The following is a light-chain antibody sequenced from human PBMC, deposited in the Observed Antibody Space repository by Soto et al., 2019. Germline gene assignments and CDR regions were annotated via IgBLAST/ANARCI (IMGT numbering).Light chain of an antibody. CDR3: QQYNSYVAT. Sequence: IQITQSPSSLSASVGDRVTITCRASQNIITWLAWYQQKPGQPPKLLIYDVSNLANGVPSRFSGSGSDTEFTLTISSLQPADFATYYCQQYNSYVATFGQGTKV. CDR1: QNIITW. J-gene: IGKJ1*01. CDR2: DVS. V-gene: IGKV1-5*01.